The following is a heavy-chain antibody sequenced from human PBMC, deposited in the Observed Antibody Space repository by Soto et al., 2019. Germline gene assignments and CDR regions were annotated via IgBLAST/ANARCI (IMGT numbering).Heavy chain of an antibody. CDR3: AKGVRQWLVTSDFNY. CDR1: GFTFSDYA. J-gene: IGHJ4*02. Sequence: VQLVESGGGVVQPGRSLRLSCAASGFTFSDYAMHWVRQAPGKGLEWVAVVSHDGRNTHYADSVKGRFTISRYSSKNTVSLEMTSLSAEDTAVYYCAKGVRQWLVTSDFNYWGQGALVTVSS. D-gene: IGHD6-19*01. V-gene: IGHV3-30*18. CDR2: VSHDGRNT.